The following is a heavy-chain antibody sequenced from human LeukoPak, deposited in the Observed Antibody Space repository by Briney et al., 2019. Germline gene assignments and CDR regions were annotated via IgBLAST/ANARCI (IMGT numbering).Heavy chain of an antibody. CDR2: TYYRSKWYN. J-gene: IGHJ4*02. CDR1: GDSVSSNSAA. D-gene: IGHD3-9*01. V-gene: IGHV6-1*01. Sequence: SQTLSLTCAISGDSVSSNSAAWNWIRQSPSRGLEWLGRTYYRSKWYNDYAVSMKSRITINPDTSKNQISLQLNSVTPEDTAVYYCARATRVLRYFDWLLAFDYWGQGTLVTVSS. CDR3: ARATRVLRYFDWLLAFDY.